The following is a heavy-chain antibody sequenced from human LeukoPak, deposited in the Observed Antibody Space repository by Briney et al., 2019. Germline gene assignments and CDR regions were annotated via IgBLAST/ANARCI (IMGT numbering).Heavy chain of an antibody. CDR2: ISSNGSTI. CDR1: GFTFSSYS. V-gene: IGHV3-48*02. D-gene: IGHD2-2*01. CDR3: ARDCTSSTSCYPGYDFDY. J-gene: IGHJ4*02. Sequence: GGSLRLSCAASGFTFSSYSMNWVRQAPGKGLEWVSYISSNGSTIYYADSVKGRFTISRDNAKNSLYLQMNSLRDEDTAVYYCARDCTSSTSCYPGYDFDYWGQGTLVTVSS.